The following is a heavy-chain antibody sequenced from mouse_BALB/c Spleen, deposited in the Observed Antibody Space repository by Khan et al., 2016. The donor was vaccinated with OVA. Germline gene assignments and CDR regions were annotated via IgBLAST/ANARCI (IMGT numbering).Heavy chain of an antibody. J-gene: IGHJ1*01. CDR2: ITYSGST. CDR1: GYSITSDYA. CDR3: GRRSV. V-gene: IGHV3-2*02. Sequence: EVQLQESGPGLVKPSQSLSLTCTVTGYSITSDYAWNWIRQFPGNKLEWMGYITYSGSTSYNPSLKSRISISRDTSKNQFFLQLNSVTTEVTATYFCGRRSVWGAGTTVTVSS.